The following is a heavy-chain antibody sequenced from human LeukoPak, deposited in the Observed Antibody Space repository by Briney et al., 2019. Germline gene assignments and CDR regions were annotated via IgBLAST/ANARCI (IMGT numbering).Heavy chain of an antibody. J-gene: IGHJ4*02. V-gene: IGHV3-30-3*01. Sequence: GGSLRLSCAASGFTFSSYAMHWVRQAPGKGLEWVAVISYDGSNKYYADSVKGRFTIPRDNSKNTLYLQMNSLRAEDTAVYYCLHYLDYWGQGTLVTVSS. CDR1: GFTFSSYA. CDR2: ISYDGSNK. CDR3: LHYLDY.